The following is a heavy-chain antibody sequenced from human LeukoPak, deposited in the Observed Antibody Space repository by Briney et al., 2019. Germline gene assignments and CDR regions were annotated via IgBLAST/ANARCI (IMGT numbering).Heavy chain of an antibody. CDR3: ARAEYSSSWGFDY. J-gene: IGHJ4*02. D-gene: IGHD6-13*01. CDR1: GFTFSSYS. CDR2: ISSSSSTI. Sequence: GGSLRLSCAASGFTFSSYSMNWVRQAPGKGLEWVSYISSSSSTIYYADSVKGRFTISRDNAKNSLYLQMNSLRAEDTAVYYCARAEYSSSWGFDYWGQGTLVTVSS. V-gene: IGHV3-48*04.